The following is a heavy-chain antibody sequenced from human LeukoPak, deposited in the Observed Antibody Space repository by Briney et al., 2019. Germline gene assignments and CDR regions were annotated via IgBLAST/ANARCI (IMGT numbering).Heavy chain of an antibody. CDR3: TAQYSSARFAY. CDR2: INPANYDT. V-gene: IGHV5-51*01. CDR1: GSSFTNYW. D-gene: IGHD3-22*01. J-gene: IGHJ4*02. Sequence: GEALQIYCKGSGSSFTNYWIAGVRQMPGKGLEWVGNINPANYDTTYSPSFRGQVTFTVDKSISPPYPQWTTLKAPDTAIYYCTAQYSSARFAYWGQGALVTVSS.